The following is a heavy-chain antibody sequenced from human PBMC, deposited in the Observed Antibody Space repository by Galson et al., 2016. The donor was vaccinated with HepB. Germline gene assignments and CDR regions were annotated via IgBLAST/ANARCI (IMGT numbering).Heavy chain of an antibody. Sequence: SLRLSCAASGFTFSSYGMHWVRQAPGKGLEWVTFIYYDGSNKYYADSVKGRFTVARDNSKNMVYLEMNSLRAEDTAVYYCARRYYYGSASPYYYMDVWGKVTTVTVSS. J-gene: IGHJ6*03. D-gene: IGHD3-10*01. V-gene: IGHV3-33*01. CDR3: ARRYYYGSASPYYYMDV. CDR2: IYYDGSNK. CDR1: GFTFSSYG.